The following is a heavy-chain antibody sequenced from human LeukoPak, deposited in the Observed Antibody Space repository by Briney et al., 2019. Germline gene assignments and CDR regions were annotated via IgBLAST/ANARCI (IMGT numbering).Heavy chain of an antibody. J-gene: IGHJ4*02. Sequence: LRLSCAASGFTFSDYYMSWIRQPPGKGLGWIGEINHSGSTNYNPSLKSRVTISVDTSKNQFSLKLSSVTAADTAVYYCASSNRKNQPFDYWGQGTLVSVSS. CDR3: ASSNRKNQPFDY. D-gene: IGHD2-2*01. V-gene: IGHV4-34*08. CDR1: GFTFSDYY. CDR2: INHSGST.